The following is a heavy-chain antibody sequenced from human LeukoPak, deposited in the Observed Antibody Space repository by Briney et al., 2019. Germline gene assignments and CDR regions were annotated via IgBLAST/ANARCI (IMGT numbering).Heavy chain of an antibody. CDR3: AKQLLWFGELSRFDY. CDR2: ISGSGGST. V-gene: IGHV3-23*01. D-gene: IGHD3-10*01. CDR1: GFTFSSYA. J-gene: IGHJ4*02. Sequence: GGSLRLSCAASGFTFSSYAMSWVRQAPGKGLEWVSAISGSGGSTYYADSVKGRFTFSRDNSKNTLYLQMNSLRAEDTAVYYCAKQLLWFGELSRFDYWGQGTLVTVSS.